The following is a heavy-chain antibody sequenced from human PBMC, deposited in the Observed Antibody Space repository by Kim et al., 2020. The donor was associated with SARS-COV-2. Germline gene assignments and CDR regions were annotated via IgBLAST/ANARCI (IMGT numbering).Heavy chain of an antibody. V-gene: IGHV3-9*01. CDR2: ISWNSGSI. J-gene: IGHJ6*02. CDR3: AKDRRVVAASFDYGMDV. Sequence: GGSLRLSCAASGFTFDDYGMHWVRQAPGKGLEWVSGISWNSGSIGYADSLKGRFTISRDNAKNSLYLQMNSLRAEDTALYYCAKDRRVVAASFDYGMDVWGQGTTVTVSS. CDR1: GFTFDDYG. D-gene: IGHD2-15*01.